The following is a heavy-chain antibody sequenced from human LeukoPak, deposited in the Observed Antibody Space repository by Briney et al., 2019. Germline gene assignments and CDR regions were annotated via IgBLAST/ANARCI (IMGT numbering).Heavy chain of an antibody. CDR3: ARDQASTYYDFWSGSAGDYFDY. J-gene: IGHJ4*02. D-gene: IGHD3-3*01. Sequence: ASVKVSRKASGYTFTSYGISWVRRAPGQGLEWMGWISAYNGNTNYAQKLQGRVTMTTDTSTSTAYMELRSLRSDDTAVYYCARDQASTYYDFWSGSAGDYFDYWGQGTLVTVSS. CDR1: GYTFTSYG. V-gene: IGHV1-18*01. CDR2: ISAYNGNT.